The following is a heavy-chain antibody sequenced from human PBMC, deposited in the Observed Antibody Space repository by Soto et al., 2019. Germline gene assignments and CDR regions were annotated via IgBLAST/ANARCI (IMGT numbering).Heavy chain of an antibody. Sequence: EVQLVESGGGLVQQGGSLRLSCAASGFIFTSYSMSWVRQAPGKGLEWVANINKNGGEKYYVDSVKGRFTISRDNAKNSLYLQMNSLIAEDTAVYYCARPWDTSMVSTWNYWGQGTLVSVSS. V-gene: IGHV3-7*03. CDR2: INKNGGEK. CDR1: GFIFTSYS. D-gene: IGHD5-18*01. J-gene: IGHJ4*02. CDR3: ARPWDTSMVSTWNY.